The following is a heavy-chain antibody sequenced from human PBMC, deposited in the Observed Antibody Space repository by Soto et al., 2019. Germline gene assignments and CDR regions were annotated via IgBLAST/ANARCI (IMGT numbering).Heavy chain of an antibody. Sequence: QVQLVQSGAEVKKPGSSVTVSCKASGGTFSSYTISWVRQAPGQGLEWMGGIIPIFGTAHYAQKFQGRVTITADDSTSTAYMELSSLRSEDTAVYYCARGNHRWLQLWYFDLWGRGTLVTVSS. D-gene: IGHD5-12*01. CDR2: IIPIFGTA. CDR3: ARGNHRWLQLWYFDL. J-gene: IGHJ2*01. V-gene: IGHV1-69*12. CDR1: GGTFSSYT.